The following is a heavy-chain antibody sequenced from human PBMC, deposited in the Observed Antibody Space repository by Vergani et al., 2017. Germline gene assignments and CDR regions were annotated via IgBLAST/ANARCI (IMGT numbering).Heavy chain of an antibody. CDR3: AIAYCGGDCYSYWYFDL. J-gene: IGHJ2*01. Sequence: QVQLVQSGAEVKKPGSSVKVSCKASGGTFSSYAISWVRQAPGQGLEWMGGIIPIFGTANYAQKFQGRVTITADESTSTAYMELSSLRPEDTAVYYCAIAYCGGDCYSYWYFDLWGRGTLVTVSS. CDR2: IIPIFGTA. D-gene: IGHD2-21*02. V-gene: IGHV1-69*12. CDR1: GGTFSSYA.